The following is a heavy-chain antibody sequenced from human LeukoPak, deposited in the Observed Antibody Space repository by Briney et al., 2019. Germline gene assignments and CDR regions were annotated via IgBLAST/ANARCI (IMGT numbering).Heavy chain of an antibody. CDR3: ANTCSGGSCYSNYFDY. D-gene: IGHD2-15*01. CDR2: ISYDGSNK. V-gene: IGHV3-30-3*01. J-gene: IGHJ4*02. Sequence: GGSLRLSCAASGFTFSSYAMHWVRQAPGKGLEWVAVISYDGSNKYYADSVKGRFTISRDNSKNTLYLQMNSLRAEDTAVYYCANTCSGGSCYSNYFDYWGQGTLVTVSS. CDR1: GFTFSSYA.